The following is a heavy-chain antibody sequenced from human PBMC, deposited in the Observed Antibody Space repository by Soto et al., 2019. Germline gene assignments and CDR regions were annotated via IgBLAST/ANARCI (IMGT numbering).Heavy chain of an antibody. CDR2: IDPSDSYT. D-gene: IGHD2-2*01. CDR1: GYSFTIYW. CDR3: ASLLACSSTSCYAFDI. J-gene: IGHJ3*02. Sequence: GESLKISCKGSGYSFTIYWISWVRQMPGKGLEWMGRIDPSDSYTNYSPSFQGHVTISADKPISTAYLQWSSLKASDTAMYYCASLLACSSTSCYAFDIWGQGTMVTVSS. V-gene: IGHV5-10-1*01.